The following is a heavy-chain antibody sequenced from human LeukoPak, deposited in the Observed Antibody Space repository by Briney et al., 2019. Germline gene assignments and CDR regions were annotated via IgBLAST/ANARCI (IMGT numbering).Heavy chain of an antibody. D-gene: IGHD3-22*01. V-gene: IGHV4-59*01. CDR1: GGSISSYY. CDR2: IYYSGST. CDR3: ARGDSSGYYGY. J-gene: IGHJ4*02. Sequence: PSETLSLTCTVSGGSISSYYWSWIRQPPGKGLEWIGYIYYSGSTNYNPSLKSRVTISVDTSKNQFSLKLSSVTAADMAVYYCARGDSSGYYGYWGQGTLVTVSS.